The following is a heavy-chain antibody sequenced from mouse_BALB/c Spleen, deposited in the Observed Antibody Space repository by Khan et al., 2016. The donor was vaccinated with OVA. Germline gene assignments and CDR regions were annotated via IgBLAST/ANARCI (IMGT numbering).Heavy chain of an antibody. Sequence: QIQLVQSGPGLVQPSQSLSITCTVSGFSLTTYGVHWVRQSPGKGLEWLGLIWRGGNTANNAAFISSLSITKVNSKSQVFFKMNSLQADDTAMYCCARNSYMYDFAYWGQGTLVTVSA. J-gene: IGHJ3*01. D-gene: IGHD2-14*01. CDR3: ARNSYMYDFAY. CDR2: IWRGGNT. V-gene: IGHV2-2*01. CDR1: GFSLTTYG.